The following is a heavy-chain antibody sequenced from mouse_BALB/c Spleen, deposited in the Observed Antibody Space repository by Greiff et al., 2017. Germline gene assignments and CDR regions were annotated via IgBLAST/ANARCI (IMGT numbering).Heavy chain of an antibody. CDR3: ARDRDYYGSIYAMDY. J-gene: IGHJ4*01. V-gene: IGHV5-4*02. D-gene: IGHD1-1*01. Sequence: DVQLVESGGGLVKPGGSLKLSCAASGFTFSDYYMYWVRQTPEKRLEWVATISDGGSYTYYPDSVKGRFTISRDNAKNNLYLQMSSLKSEDTAMYYCARDRDYYGSIYAMDYWGQGTSVTVSS. CDR2: ISDGGSYT. CDR1: GFTFSDYY.